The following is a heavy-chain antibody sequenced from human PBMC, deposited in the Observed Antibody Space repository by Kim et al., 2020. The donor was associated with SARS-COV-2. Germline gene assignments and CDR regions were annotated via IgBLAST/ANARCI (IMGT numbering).Heavy chain of an antibody. J-gene: IGHJ4*02. D-gene: IGHD3-9*01. CDR3: ARGGSATIGTY. V-gene: IGHV3-74*01. CDR1: GFTFSSHW. Sequence: GGSLRLSCAASGFTFSSHWMNWVRQAPGKGLVVVSRINSDGSSTTYADPVKGRFTISRDNTKNTLYLQMNSLRAEDTAVYYCARGGSATIGTYWGQGTLVTVSS. CDR2: INSDGSST.